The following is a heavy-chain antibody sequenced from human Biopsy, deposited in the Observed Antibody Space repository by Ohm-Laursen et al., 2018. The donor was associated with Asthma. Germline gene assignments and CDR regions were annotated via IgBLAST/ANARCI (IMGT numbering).Heavy chain of an antibody. CDR1: GGSMTPTSHY. CDR3: ARRITIFGVVQKDHGMDA. V-gene: IGHV4-39*01. J-gene: IGHJ6*02. D-gene: IGHD3-3*01. CDR2: ISYGGKT. Sequence: TLSLTCPVSGGSMTPTSHYWDWIRQAPGKGLEWIGYISYGGKTSYNPSLKNRVTISRDTSKNQFSLRLTSVTAADTAVYFCARRITIFGVVQKDHGMDAWGQGTTVIVS.